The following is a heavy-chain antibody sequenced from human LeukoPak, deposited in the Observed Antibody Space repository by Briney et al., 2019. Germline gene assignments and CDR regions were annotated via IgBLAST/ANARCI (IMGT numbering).Heavy chain of an antibody. CDR3: AREPMVGARDAFDI. CDR2: IIPIFGTA. D-gene: IGHD1-26*01. Sequence: SVKVSFKASVCTFSSYAISWVRQAPGQGLEWMGGIIPIFGTANYAQKFQGRVTITTDESTSTAYLELSSLRSEDTAVYYCAREPMVGARDAFDIWGQGTMVTVSS. V-gene: IGHV1-69*05. J-gene: IGHJ3*02. CDR1: VCTFSSYA.